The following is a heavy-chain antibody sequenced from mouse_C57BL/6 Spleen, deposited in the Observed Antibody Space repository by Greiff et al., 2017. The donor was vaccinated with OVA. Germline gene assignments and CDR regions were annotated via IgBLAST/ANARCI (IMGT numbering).Heavy chain of an antibody. V-gene: IGHV5-17*01. D-gene: IGHD1-1*01. CDR3: ARLYYGSSYYAMDY. Sequence: EVQVVESGGGLVKPGGSLKLSCAASGFTFSDYGMHWVRQAPEKGLEWVAYISSGSSTIYYADTVKGRFTISRDNAKNTLFLQMTSLRSEDTAMYYCARLYYGSSYYAMDYWGQGTSVTVSS. CDR1: GFTFSDYG. J-gene: IGHJ4*01. CDR2: ISSGSSTI.